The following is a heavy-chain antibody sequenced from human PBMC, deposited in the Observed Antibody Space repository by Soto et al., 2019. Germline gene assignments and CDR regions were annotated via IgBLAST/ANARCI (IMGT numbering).Heavy chain of an antibody. J-gene: IGHJ6*02. CDR1: GYSFTSYW. CDR3: ARKPGTVYYYYYYGVDV. V-gene: IGHV5-51*01. D-gene: IGHD4-17*01. CDR2: IYPGDSDT. Sequence: GESLKISCKGSGYSFTSYWIGWVRQMPGKGLEWMGIIYPGDSDTRYSPSFQGQVTISADKSISTAYLQWSSLKASDTAMYYCARKPGTVYYYYYYGVDVWGQGTTVTVPS.